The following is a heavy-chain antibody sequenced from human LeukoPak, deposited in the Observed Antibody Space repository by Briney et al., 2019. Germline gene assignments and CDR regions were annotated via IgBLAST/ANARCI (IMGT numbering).Heavy chain of an antibody. J-gene: IGHJ4*02. V-gene: IGHV3-9*01. Sequence: GGSLRLSCAASAFTFDDYAMHWVRQDPGKGLEWVSGISWNSGTIAYADSVKGRVIISRDNAKTSLYLQMNSLRTEDTAFYYCTRSAGSFRRLPAYYFDSWGQGTLLTVSS. CDR3: TRSAGSFRRLPAYYFDS. D-gene: IGHD3-10*01. CDR1: AFTFDDYA. CDR2: ISWNSGTI.